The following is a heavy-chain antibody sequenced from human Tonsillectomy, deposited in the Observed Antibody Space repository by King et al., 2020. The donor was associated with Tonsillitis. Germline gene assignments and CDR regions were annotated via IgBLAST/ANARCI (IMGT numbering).Heavy chain of an antibody. CDR2: IWYDGSNK. J-gene: IGHJ6*03. CDR3: AGSTYCSGGSCFERDFYYYMNV. D-gene: IGHD2-15*01. Sequence: VQLVESGGGVVQPGRSLRLSCAASGFTFSSHVMHWVRQAPGKGLEWVALIWYDGSNKYYADSVKGRFTISRENSKNTLYLQMNSLRAEDTAVYYCAGSTYCSGGSCFERDFYYYMNVWGKGTTVTVSS. V-gene: IGHV3-33*01. CDR1: GFTFSSHV.